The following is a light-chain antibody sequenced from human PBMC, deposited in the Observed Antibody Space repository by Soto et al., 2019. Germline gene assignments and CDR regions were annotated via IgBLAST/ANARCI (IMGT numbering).Light chain of an antibody. CDR2: KSS. CDR1: QSVSIW. Sequence: DIQMTQSPSTLSASEGDRVTISCRASQSVSIWLAWYQQKPGRAPKLLIYKSSILESGVPSRFSGSGSGTEFTLTISSMPTDDFADYYCQQYKDYTYTFGQGTKVDIK. CDR3: QQYKDYTYT. V-gene: IGKV1-5*03. J-gene: IGKJ1*01.